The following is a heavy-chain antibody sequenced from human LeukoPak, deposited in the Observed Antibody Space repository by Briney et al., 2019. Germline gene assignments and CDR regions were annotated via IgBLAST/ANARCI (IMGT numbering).Heavy chain of an antibody. V-gene: IGHV3-23*01. CDR1: GFTFSNAW. CDR3: AKAFNYGSGYNYKTFDS. J-gene: IGHJ4*02. Sequence: GGLRLSCAASGFTFSNAWMSWVRQAPGEGLEWVSGITGTDGSTYYADSVKGRFTISRDNSKSALYLQMNSLRAEDTALYYCAKAFNYGSGYNYKTFDSWGQGTLVTVSS. D-gene: IGHD3-10*01. CDR2: ITGTDGST.